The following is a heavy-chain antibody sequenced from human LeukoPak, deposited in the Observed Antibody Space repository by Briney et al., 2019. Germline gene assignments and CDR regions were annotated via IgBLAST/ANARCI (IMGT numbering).Heavy chain of an antibody. V-gene: IGHV1-69*06. D-gene: IGHD2-21*02. J-gene: IGHJ6*02. CDR3: AREMSWEVVTAFYGMDV. CDR1: GGTFSSYA. CDR2: IIPIFGTA. Sequence: AASVKVSCKASGGTFSSYAISWVRQAPGQGLEWMGGIIPIFGTANYAQKFQGRVTITADKSTSTAYMELSSLRSEDTAVYYCAREMSWEVVTAFYGMDVWGQGTTVTVSS.